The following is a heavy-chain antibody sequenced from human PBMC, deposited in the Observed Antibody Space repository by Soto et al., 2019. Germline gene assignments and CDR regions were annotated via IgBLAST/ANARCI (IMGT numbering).Heavy chain of an antibody. CDR1: GGTFSSYA. CDR3: AREQLEYDSSGLYYYYGMDV. Sequence: VKVSCKASGGTFSSYAISWVRQAPGQGLEWMGGIIPIFGTANYAQKFQGRVTITADESTSTAYMELSSLRSEDTAVYYCAREQLEYDSSGLYYYYGMDVWGQGTTVTVSS. J-gene: IGHJ6*02. CDR2: IIPIFGTA. D-gene: IGHD3-22*01. V-gene: IGHV1-69*13.